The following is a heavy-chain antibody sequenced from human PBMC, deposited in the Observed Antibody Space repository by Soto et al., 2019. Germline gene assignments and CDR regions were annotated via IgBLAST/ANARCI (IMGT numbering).Heavy chain of an antibody. J-gene: IGHJ6*03. V-gene: IGHV3-9*01. CDR2: ITWHSGTI. D-gene: IGHD3-16*01. CDR3: AKEMITFGYVNYYYMDV. CDR1: GFTFDQYT. Sequence: EVQLVESGGGLVQPGRSLRLACAASGFTFDQYTMHWVRQAPGKGLEWVSSITWHSGTIGYADSVKGRFTISRDNAKNSLYLQMNSLRGDDTALYYCAKEMITFGYVNYYYMDVWGNGTTVTVSS.